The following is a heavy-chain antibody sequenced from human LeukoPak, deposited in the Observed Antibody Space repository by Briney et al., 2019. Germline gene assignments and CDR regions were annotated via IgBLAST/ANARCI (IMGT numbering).Heavy chain of an antibody. CDR2: IKQDGSEK. J-gene: IGHJ4*02. CDR1: GFTFSIYW. V-gene: IGHV3-7*01. D-gene: IGHD3-10*01. Sequence: PGGSLRLSCAASGFTFSIYWMSWVRQAPGKGLEWVANIKQDGSEKYYVDSVKGRFTISRDNAKNSLSLQMNSLRAEDTAVYYRARRGDLIDSWGQGTLVTVSS. CDR3: ARRGDLIDS.